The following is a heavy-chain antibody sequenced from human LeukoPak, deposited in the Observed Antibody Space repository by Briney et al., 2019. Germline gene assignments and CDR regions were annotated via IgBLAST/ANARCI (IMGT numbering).Heavy chain of an antibody. D-gene: IGHD3-10*01. Sequence: ASVKVSCKASGYTFTSYYMHWVRQAPAQGLEWMGIINPSGGSTSYAQKLQGRVTMTRDTSTSPVYMELSSMRSEDTAVYYCAKADIITMVRGVTLDAFDIWGQGTMVTVSS. CDR2: INPSGGST. CDR1: GYTFTSYY. V-gene: IGHV1-46*01. CDR3: AKADIITMVRGVTLDAFDI. J-gene: IGHJ3*02.